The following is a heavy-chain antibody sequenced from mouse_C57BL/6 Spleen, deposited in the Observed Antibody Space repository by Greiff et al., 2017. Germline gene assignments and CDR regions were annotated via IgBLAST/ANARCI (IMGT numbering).Heavy chain of an antibody. D-gene: IGHD2-2*01. V-gene: IGHV5-16*01. CDR2: INYDGSST. CDR3: ARVVTTDYYAMDY. CDR1: GFTFSDYY. J-gene: IGHJ4*01. Sequence: EVMLVESEGGLVQPGSSMKLSCTASGFTFSDYYMAWVRQVPEKALEWVANINYDGSSTYYLDSLKSRFIISRDNAKNILYLQMSSLKSEDTATYYCARVVTTDYYAMDYWGQGTSVTVSS.